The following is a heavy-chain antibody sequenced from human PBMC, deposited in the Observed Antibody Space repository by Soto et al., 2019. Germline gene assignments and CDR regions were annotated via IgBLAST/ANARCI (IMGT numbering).Heavy chain of an antibody. D-gene: IGHD3-10*01. CDR3: ARLHYYGSGSYGGYYYGMDV. J-gene: IGHJ6*02. Sequence: QVQLVQSGAEVKKPGASVKVSCKASGYTFTSYGISWVRQAPGQGLEWMGWISAYNGNTNYAQKLQGRVTMTTATSTSTAYMELRSLRSDDTAVYYCARLHYYGSGSYGGYYYGMDVWGQGTTVTVSS. CDR1: GYTFTSYG. V-gene: IGHV1-18*01. CDR2: ISAYNGNT.